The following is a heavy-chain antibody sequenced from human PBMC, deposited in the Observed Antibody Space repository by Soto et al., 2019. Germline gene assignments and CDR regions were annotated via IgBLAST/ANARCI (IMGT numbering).Heavy chain of an antibody. V-gene: IGHV4-34*09. J-gene: IGHJ4*02. D-gene: IGHD6-6*01. CDR1: GGSFSGYY. Sequence: SETLSLTCAVYGGSFSGYYWSWIRQPPGKGLEWIGYIYYSGSTYYNPSLKSRVTISVDTSKNQFPLKLSSVTAADTAVYYCARDSYSSSVWGQGTLVTVSS. CDR3: ARDSYSSSV. CDR2: IYYSGST.